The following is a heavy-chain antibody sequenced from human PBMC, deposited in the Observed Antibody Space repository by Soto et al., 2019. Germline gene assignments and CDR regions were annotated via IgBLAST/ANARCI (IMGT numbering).Heavy chain of an antibody. D-gene: IGHD4-4*01. J-gene: IGHJ6*03. Sequence: SETLSLTCAVYGGSFSGYYWSWIRQPPGKGLEWIGEINHSGSTNYNPSLKSRVTISVDTSKNQFSLKLSSVTAADTAVYYCARGRSFYSSLYYYYMDVWGKGTTVTVSS. CDR1: GGSFSGYY. CDR3: ARGRSFYSSLYYYYMDV. CDR2: INHSGST. V-gene: IGHV4-34*01.